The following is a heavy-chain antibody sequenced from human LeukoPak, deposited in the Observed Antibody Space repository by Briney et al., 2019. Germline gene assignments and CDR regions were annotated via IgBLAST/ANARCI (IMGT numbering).Heavy chain of an antibody. D-gene: IGHD3-10*01. J-gene: IGHJ6*02. CDR3: ARGPRSGSPNYYYYYGMDV. CDR1: RGTFSSYA. Sequence: EASVKVSCKASRGTFSSYAINWVRQAPGQRLEWMGWINAGNGNTKYSQKFQGRVTITRDTSASTAYMELSSLRSEDTAVYYCARGPRSGSPNYYYYYGMDVWGQGTTVTVSS. V-gene: IGHV1-3*01. CDR2: INAGNGNT.